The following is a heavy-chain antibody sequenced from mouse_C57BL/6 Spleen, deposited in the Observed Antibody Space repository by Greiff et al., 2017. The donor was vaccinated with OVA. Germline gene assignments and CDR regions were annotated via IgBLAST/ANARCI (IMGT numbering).Heavy chain of an antibody. Sequence: VQLQQSGPELVKPGASVKIPCKASGYTFTDYNMDWVKQSHGKSLEWIGDINPNNGGTIYNQKFKGQATLTVDKSSSTAYIEFRRLSSEDTAFDYGARRGHYYSSRGFDYWGQGTTLTVSS. V-gene: IGHV1-18*01. CDR2: INPNNGGT. CDR1: GYTFTDYN. J-gene: IGHJ2*01. D-gene: IGHD1-1*01. CDR3: ARRGHYYSSRGFDY.